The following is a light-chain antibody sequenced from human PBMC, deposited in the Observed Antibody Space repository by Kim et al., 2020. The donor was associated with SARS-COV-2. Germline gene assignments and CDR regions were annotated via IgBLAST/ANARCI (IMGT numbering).Light chain of an antibody. CDR1: SLRTYY. V-gene: IGLV3-19*01. CDR3: NSRDNSGNHLV. J-gene: IGLJ2*01. Sequence: SSELTQDPAVSVALGQTVRITCQGDSLRTYYASWYQQKPGQAPILVIYGKNNRPSGIPDRFSGSSSGNTASLTVTGAQAEDEADYYCNSRDNSGNHLVFG. CDR2: GKN.